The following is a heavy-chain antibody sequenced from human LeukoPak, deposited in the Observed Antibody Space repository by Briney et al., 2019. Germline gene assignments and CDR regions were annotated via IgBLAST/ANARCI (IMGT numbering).Heavy chain of an antibody. D-gene: IGHD3-3*01. CDR3: ARGVVIGAFDI. Sequence: ASVKVSCKASGYTFTDYAMHWVRQAPGQGLEWMAWINTNTGNPTYAQGFTGRFVFSLDTSVSTAYLQISSLKAEDTAVYYCARGVVIGAFDIWGQGTMVTVSS. CDR2: INTNTGNP. CDR1: GYTFTDYA. V-gene: IGHV7-4-1*02. J-gene: IGHJ3*02.